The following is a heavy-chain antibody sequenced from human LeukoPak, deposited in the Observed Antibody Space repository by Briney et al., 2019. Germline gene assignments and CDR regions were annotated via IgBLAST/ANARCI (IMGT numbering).Heavy chain of an antibody. D-gene: IGHD6-19*01. CDR1: GGTFSSYT. CDR3: ARHPGSGWSIDY. CDR2: IIPILGIA. Sequence: SVKVSCKASGGTFSSYTISWVRQAPGQGLEWMGRIIPILGIANYAQKFQGRVTITADKSTSTAYMELSSLRSEDTAVYYCARHPGSGWSIDYWGQGTLVTVSS. J-gene: IGHJ4*02. V-gene: IGHV1-69*02.